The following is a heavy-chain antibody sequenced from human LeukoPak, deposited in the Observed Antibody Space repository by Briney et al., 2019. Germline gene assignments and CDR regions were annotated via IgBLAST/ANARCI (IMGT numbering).Heavy chain of an antibody. V-gene: IGHV4-4*07. CDR1: GGSISSYY. Sequence: PSETLSLTCTVSGGSISSYYWSWIRQPAGKGLGWIGRIYTSGSTDYNPSLKSRVTMSVDTSKNQFSLRLTSVTAADTAVYYCARGPPPDFDYWGQGTLVTVSS. J-gene: IGHJ4*02. CDR3: ARGPPPDFDY. CDR2: IYTSGST.